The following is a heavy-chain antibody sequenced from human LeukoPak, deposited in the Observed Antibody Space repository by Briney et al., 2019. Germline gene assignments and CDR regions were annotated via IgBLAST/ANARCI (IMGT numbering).Heavy chain of an antibody. Sequence: GGSLRLSCAASGFTFSNAWMSWVRQAPGKGLEWVGRIKSKTDGGTTDYAAPVKGRFTISRDDSKNTLYLQMNSLKTEDTAVYYGTTEDYDFWSGYYIGYWGQGTLVTVSS. CDR3: TTEDYDFWSGYYIGY. V-gene: IGHV3-15*01. D-gene: IGHD3-3*01. J-gene: IGHJ4*02. CDR1: GFTFSNAW. CDR2: IKSKTDGGTT.